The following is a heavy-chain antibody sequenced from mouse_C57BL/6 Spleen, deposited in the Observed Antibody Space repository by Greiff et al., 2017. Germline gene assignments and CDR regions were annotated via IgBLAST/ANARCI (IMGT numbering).Heavy chain of an antibody. CDR3: ARSGEITTVSDY. Sequence: QVQLKQPGAELVRPGTSVKLSCKASGYTFTSYWMHWVKQRPGQGLEWIGVIDPSDSYTNYNQKFKGKATLTVDTSSSTAYMQLSSLTSEDSAVYYCARSGEITTVSDYWGQGTTLTVSS. CDR1: GYTFTSYW. D-gene: IGHD1-1*01. J-gene: IGHJ2*01. V-gene: IGHV1-59*01. CDR2: IDPSDSYT.